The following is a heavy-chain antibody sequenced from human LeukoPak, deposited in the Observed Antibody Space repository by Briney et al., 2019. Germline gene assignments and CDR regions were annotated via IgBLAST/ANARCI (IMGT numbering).Heavy chain of an antibody. J-gene: IGHJ4*02. Sequence: GSLRLSCAASGFIFSSYAMSWVRQPPGKGLEWIGEINHSGSTNYNPSLKSRVTISVDTSKNQFSLKLSSVTAADTAVYYCASYYYDSSGYDYWGQGTLVTVSS. V-gene: IGHV4-34*01. CDR1: GFIFSSYA. CDR3: ASYYYDSSGYDY. CDR2: INHSGST. D-gene: IGHD3-22*01.